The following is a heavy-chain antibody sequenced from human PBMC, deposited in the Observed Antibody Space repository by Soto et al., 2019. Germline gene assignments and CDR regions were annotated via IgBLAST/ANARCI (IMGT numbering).Heavy chain of an antibody. Sequence: QVQLVQSGAEVKKPGSSVKVSCKASGGTSSSYTISWVRQAPGQGLEWMGRLIPILGIANYAQKFQGRVTITADKSTSTDYMELSSLRSEDTGVYYCARDGYCSSTSCRPESYWGQGTLVTVSS. CDR1: GGTSSSYT. D-gene: IGHD2-2*03. J-gene: IGHJ4*02. CDR3: ARDGYCSSTSCRPESY. CDR2: LIPILGIA. V-gene: IGHV1-69*08.